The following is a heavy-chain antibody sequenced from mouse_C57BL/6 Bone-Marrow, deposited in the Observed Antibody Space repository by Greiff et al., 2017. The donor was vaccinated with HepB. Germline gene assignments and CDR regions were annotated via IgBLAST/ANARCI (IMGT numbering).Heavy chain of an antibody. CDR2: IYPRSGNT. CDR1: GYTFTSYG. CDR3: AMIYYGNSAWFAY. V-gene: IGHV1-81*01. J-gene: IGHJ3*01. D-gene: IGHD2-1*01. Sequence: QVQLQQSGAELARPGASVKLSCKASGYTFTSYGISWVKQRTGQGLEWIGEIYPRSGNTYYNEKFKGKATLTEDKSSSTAYMEIRILTSEDSAVYFCAMIYYGNSAWFAYWGQGTLVTVSA.